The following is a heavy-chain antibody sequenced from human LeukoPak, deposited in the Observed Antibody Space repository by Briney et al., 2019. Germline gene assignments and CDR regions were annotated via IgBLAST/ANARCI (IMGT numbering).Heavy chain of an antibody. D-gene: IGHD2-2*01. CDR2: FDPEDGET. V-gene: IGHV1-24*01. CDR3: ARTEGPYQLPHYYFDY. J-gene: IGHJ4*02. Sequence: ASVKVSCKVSGYTLTELSMHWVRQAPGKGLEWMGGFDPEDGETIYAQKFQGRVTITADESTSTAYMELSSLRSEDTAVYYCARTEGPYQLPHYYFDYWGQGTLVTVSS. CDR1: GYTLTELS.